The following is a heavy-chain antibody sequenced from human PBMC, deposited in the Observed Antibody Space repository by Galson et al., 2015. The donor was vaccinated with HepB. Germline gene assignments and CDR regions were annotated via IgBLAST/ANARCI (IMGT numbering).Heavy chain of an antibody. J-gene: IGHJ1*01. CDR2: IIPIFGTA. CDR3: ARSGYSYGHPEYFQH. D-gene: IGHD5-18*01. V-gene: IGHV1-69*13. CDR1: GGTFSSYA. Sequence: SVKVSCKASGGTFSSYAISWVRQAPGQGLEWMGGIIPIFGTANYAQKFQGRVTITADESTSTAYMELSSLRSEDTAVYYCARSGYSYGHPEYFQHWGQGTLVTVSS.